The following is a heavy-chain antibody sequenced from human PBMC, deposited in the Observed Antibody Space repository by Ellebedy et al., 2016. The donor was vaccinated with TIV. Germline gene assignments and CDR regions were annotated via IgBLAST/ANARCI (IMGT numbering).Heavy chain of an antibody. J-gene: IGHJ5*02. CDR2: IYYSGST. CDR1: AGSISSSSYY. D-gene: IGHD3-3*01. CDR3: ARVGYDFWSGYYDGHNWFDP. Sequence: MPSETLSLTCTVSAGSISSSSYYWGWIRQPPGKGLEWIGYIYYSGSTNYNPSLKSRVTISVDTSKNQFSLKLSSVTAADTAVYYCARVGYDFWSGYYDGHNWFDPWGQGTLVTVSS. V-gene: IGHV4-61*05.